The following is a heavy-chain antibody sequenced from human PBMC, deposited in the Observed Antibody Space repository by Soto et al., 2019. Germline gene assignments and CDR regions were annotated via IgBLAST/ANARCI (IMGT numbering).Heavy chain of an antibody. V-gene: IGHV4-61*01. CDR1: GGSFKSGSYS. D-gene: IGHD3-3*01. J-gene: IGHJ4*02. CDR3: ARDFAYFDS. CDR2: VYHTGRT. Sequence: SETLSLTCTVSGGSFKSGSYSWGWIRQPPGKGLEWIGYVYHTGRTSYNPSLKSRVSISMDTSKNQFSLNLDSVTAADTAVYFCARDFAYFDSWGQGTLVTVSS.